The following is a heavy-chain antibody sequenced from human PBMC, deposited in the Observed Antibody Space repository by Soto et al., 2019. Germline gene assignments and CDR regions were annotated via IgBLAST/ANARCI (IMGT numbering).Heavy chain of an antibody. CDR1: GFTFSTYA. J-gene: IGHJ4*02. CDR2: ISGSGGST. D-gene: IGHD3-3*01. V-gene: IGHV3-23*01. CDR3: AKGWSDYNDY. Sequence: EVQLLESGGGVVQPGGSLRLSCAASGFTFSTYAMSWVRQAPGKGLEWVSTISGSGGSTYYADSVKGRFTISRDNSKNTLYLQMNSLRAEDTALYYCAKGWSDYNDYWGQGMLVTVSP.